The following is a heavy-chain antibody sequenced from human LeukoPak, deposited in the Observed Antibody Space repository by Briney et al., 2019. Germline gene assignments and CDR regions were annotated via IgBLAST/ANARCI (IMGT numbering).Heavy chain of an antibody. V-gene: IGHV3-53*01. CDR1: GFTFSSYG. CDR2: VSSGGDT. CDR3: TRGVWD. D-gene: IGHD1-26*01. J-gene: IGHJ4*02. Sequence: QSGGSLRLSCAASGFTFSSYGMNWVRQAPGKGLEWVSVVSSGGDTYYADSVRGRFVISRDHSKNTLYLQMNGLRAEDTAVYYCTRGVWDWGQGTLVTVSS.